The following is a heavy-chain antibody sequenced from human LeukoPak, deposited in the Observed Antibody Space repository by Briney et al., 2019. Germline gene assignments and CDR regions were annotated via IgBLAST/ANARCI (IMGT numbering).Heavy chain of an antibody. Sequence: GGSLRLSCAASGFTVSSNYMSWVRQAPGKGLEWVSVIYSGGSTYYADSVKGRFTISRDNSKNTLYLPMNSLRAEDTAVYYCARDSKMGKTYYYYGMDVWGQGTTVTVSS. CDR2: IYSGGST. J-gene: IGHJ6*02. CDR1: GFTVSSNY. CDR3: ARDSKMGKTYYYYGMDV. D-gene: IGHD2-8*01. V-gene: IGHV3-53*01.